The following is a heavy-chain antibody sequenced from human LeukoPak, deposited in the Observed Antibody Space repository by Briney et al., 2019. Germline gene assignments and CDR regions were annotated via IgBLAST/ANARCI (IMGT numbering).Heavy chain of an antibody. D-gene: IGHD3-16*01. J-gene: IGHJ6*03. Sequence: GASVKVSCKASGYTFTSYGISRVRQAPGQGLEGMGWISAYNGNTNYAQKLQGRVTMTTDTSTSTAYMELRSLRSDDTAVYYCARVAYTSFYYYYYYMDVWGKGTTVTVSS. CDR2: ISAYNGNT. V-gene: IGHV1-18*01. CDR3: ARVAYTSFYYYYYYMDV. CDR1: GYTFTSYG.